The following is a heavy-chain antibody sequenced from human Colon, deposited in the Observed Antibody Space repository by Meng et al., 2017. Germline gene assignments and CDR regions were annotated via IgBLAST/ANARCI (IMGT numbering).Heavy chain of an antibody. J-gene: IGHJ4*02. CDR1: GYTFTGYY. Sequence: ASVKVSCKASGYTFTGYYMHWVRQAPGQGLEWMGRINPNSGGTNYAQKFQGRVTMTRDTSISTAYMELSRLRSDDTAVYYCAILMTGSKNFDYWGQGTLVTVSS. V-gene: IGHV1-2*06. D-gene: IGHD2-15*01. CDR2: INPNSGGT. CDR3: AILMTGSKNFDY.